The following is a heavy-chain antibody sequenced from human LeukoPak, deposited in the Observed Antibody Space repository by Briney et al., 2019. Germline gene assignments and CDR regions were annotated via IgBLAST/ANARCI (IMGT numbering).Heavy chain of an antibody. Sequence: GGSLRLSCAASGFTFSSYAMSWVRQAPGKGLEWVSAISGSGGSTYYAGSAKGRFTISRDNSKNTLYLQMNSLRAEDTAVYYCAKGIVGATRKINFFDYWGQGTLVTVSS. V-gene: IGHV3-23*01. J-gene: IGHJ4*02. CDR2: ISGSGGST. CDR1: GFTFSSYA. D-gene: IGHD1-26*01. CDR3: AKGIVGATRKINFFDY.